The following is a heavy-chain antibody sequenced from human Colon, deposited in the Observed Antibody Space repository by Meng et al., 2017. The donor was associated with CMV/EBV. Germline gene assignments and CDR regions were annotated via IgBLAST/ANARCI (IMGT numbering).Heavy chain of an antibody. Sequence: GESLKISCAASGFTFSDYYMSWIRQAPGKGLEWVSYISSSGSTIYYADSVKGRFTISRDNAKNSLYLQMNSLRAEDTAVYYCARDSDFGVVEQGGQGTLVTVSS. CDR1: GFTFSDYY. D-gene: IGHD3-3*01. CDR3: ARDSDFGVVEQ. J-gene: IGHJ4*02. V-gene: IGHV3-11*01. CDR2: ISSSGSTI.